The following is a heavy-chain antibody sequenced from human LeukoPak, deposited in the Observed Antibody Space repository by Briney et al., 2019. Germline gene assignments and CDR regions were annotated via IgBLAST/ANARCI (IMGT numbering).Heavy chain of an antibody. CDR1: GYSFSGYY. J-gene: IGHJ6*03. V-gene: IGHV1-46*01. Sequence: ASVKVSCKASGYSFSGYYIQWVRQAPGQGLEWMGIINPSGGSTSYAQKFQGRVTMTRDMSTSTVYMELSSLRSEDTAVYYCARDQLQLERRFYYYYYYYMDVWGKGTTVTVSS. CDR2: INPSGGST. CDR3: ARDQLQLERRFYYYYYYYMDV. D-gene: IGHD1-1*01.